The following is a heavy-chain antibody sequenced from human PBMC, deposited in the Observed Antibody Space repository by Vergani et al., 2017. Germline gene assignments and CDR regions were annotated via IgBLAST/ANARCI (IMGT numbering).Heavy chain of an antibody. CDR3: AKVRPELTIDY. CDR1: GFTFDDYA. CDR2: ISWNSGSI. J-gene: IGHJ4*02. D-gene: IGHD3-10*01. Sequence: EVQLVESGGGLVQPGRSLRLSCAASGFTFDDYAMHWVRQAPGKGLEWVSGISWNSGSIGYADSVKGRFTISRDNAKNSLYLQMNSLRAEDTALYYCAKVRPELTIDYWGQGTLVTVSS. V-gene: IGHV3-9*01.